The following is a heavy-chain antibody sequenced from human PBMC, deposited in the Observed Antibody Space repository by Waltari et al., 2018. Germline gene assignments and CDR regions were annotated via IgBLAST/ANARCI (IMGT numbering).Heavy chain of an antibody. CDR2: ISRTGNTI. CDR1: GFTFRSYE. D-gene: IGHD5-12*01. CDR3: ARDSGSASFYLDH. J-gene: IGHJ4*02. V-gene: IGHV3-48*03. Sequence: EVQLAESGGALVKPGGFLRLSCAASGFTFRSYEMIWVRRAPGKGLEWVSYISRTGNTIYYADSVQGRFTGSRDNAKNSLYLQMDSLRAEDTGIYYCARDSGSASFYLDHWGQGTLVTVSS.